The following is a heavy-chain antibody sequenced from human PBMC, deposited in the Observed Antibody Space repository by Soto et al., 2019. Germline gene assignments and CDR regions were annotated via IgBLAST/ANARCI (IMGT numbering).Heavy chain of an antibody. J-gene: IGHJ6*02. CDR2: IWPGYSNI. CDR1: GYNFNYHC. Sequence: GESLKISCRGSGYNFNYHCIVWVRQMAGKGLEWVGIIWPGYSNIIYSPSVQGQVTISVDISISTAYLQCSSLKTSDTAINYCANRRYWRGDWSRNPDDCYGKDVWGQGTTVTVSS. D-gene: IGHD2-21*02. CDR3: ANRRYWRGDWSRNPDDCYGKDV. V-gene: IGHV5-51*01.